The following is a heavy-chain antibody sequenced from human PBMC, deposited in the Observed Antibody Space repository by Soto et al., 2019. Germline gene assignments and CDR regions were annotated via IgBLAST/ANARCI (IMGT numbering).Heavy chain of an antibody. Sequence: PSETLSLTCAVYGGSFSGYYWSWIRQPPGKGLEWIGEINHSGSTNYNPSLKSRVTISVDTSKNQFSLKLSSVTAADTAVYYCARGYRYQLPSLRRYYFDYWGQGTLVTVSS. V-gene: IGHV4-34*01. CDR2: INHSGST. J-gene: IGHJ4*02. CDR3: ARGYRYQLPSLRRYYFDY. D-gene: IGHD2-2*01. CDR1: GGSFSGYY.